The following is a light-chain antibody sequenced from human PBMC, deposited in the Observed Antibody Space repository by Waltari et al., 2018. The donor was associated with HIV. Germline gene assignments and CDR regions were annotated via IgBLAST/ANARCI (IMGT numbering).Light chain of an antibody. CDR2: GTF. CDR3: QQTFSPPRT. V-gene: IGKV1-39*01. CDR1: ESIISY. Sequence: DINMTQSPSSLSASVGDRVTITCRASESIISYLNWYHQSPGKAPTLLIFGTFTLQDGVPSRFSGSGSETEFALSIAGLQREDFGTYFCQQTFSPPRTFGPGT. J-gene: IGKJ2*01.